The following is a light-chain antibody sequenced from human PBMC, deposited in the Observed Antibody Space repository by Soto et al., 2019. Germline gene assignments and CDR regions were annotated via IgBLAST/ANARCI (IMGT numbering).Light chain of an antibody. CDR2: DAS. V-gene: IGKV1-5*01. CDR1: QNIRSR. CDR3: QQYNVYSPWT. Sequence: DFQMTQSPSTLSASVGDRVTITCRASQNIRSRLAWFQQKPGKAPKLLIYDASSLESGVPQRFSGSGSGTEFTLTITSLQPDDFATYYCQQYNVYSPWTFGQGTKVDIK. J-gene: IGKJ1*01.